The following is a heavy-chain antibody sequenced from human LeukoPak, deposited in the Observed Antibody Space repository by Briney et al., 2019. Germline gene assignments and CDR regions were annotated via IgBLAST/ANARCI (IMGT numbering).Heavy chain of an antibody. J-gene: IGHJ6*03. Sequence: SETLSLTCTVSGGSISSYYWSWIRQSPGKGLEWIGYIFYSGSSNYYNGSTNNNSSLKSRVTISVETSKNQFSLKLSSVTAADTAVYYCARGPEIFNQLWFGELIDSHDYYYFYMDVWGKGTTVTISS. D-gene: IGHD3-10*01. CDR3: ARGPEIFNQLWFGELIDSHDYYYFYMDV. CDR1: GGSISSYY. V-gene: IGHV4-59*01. CDR2: IFYSGSSNYYNGST.